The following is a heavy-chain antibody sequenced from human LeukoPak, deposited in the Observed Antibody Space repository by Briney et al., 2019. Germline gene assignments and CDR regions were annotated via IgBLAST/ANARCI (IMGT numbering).Heavy chain of an antibody. Sequence: GGSLRLSCAASGFAVSSNYMSWIRQVPGKGLEWVSYISNDSVDKYCVDSVRGRFTISRDNAKKSMYLQMSGLRVEDTAVYYCARRDWVSGAVRAFDIWGQGTMVTVSS. D-gene: IGHD3-3*01. CDR2: ISNDSVDK. V-gene: IGHV3-11*04. J-gene: IGHJ3*02. CDR3: ARRDWVSGAVRAFDI. CDR1: GFAVSSNY.